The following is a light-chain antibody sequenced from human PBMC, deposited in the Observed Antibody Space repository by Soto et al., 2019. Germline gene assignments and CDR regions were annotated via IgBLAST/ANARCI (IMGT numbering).Light chain of an antibody. CDR2: DVS. CDR1: SSDVGGYNY. CDR3: SSYTSSSTVV. J-gene: IGLJ2*01. Sequence: QSVLTQPASVSGSPGQSISISCTGTSSDVGGYNYVSWYQQHPGKAPKLMIYDVSIRPSGVSNRFSGSKSGNTASLTISGLQAEDEADYYCSSYTSSSTVVFGGGNKLTVL. V-gene: IGLV2-14*01.